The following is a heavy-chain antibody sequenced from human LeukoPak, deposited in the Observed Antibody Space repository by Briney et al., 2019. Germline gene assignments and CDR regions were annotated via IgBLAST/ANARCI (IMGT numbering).Heavy chain of an antibody. V-gene: IGHV4-31*03. CDR1: GGSISSGGYY. CDR3: ARALIPDYDILTGYPL. J-gene: IGHJ4*02. CDR2: IYYSGST. Sequence: PSETQSLTCTVSGGSISSGGYYWSWIRQHPGKGLEWIGYIYYSGSTYYNPSLKSRVTISVDTSKNQFSLKLSSVTAADTAVYYCARALIPDYDILTGYPLWGQGTLVTVSS. D-gene: IGHD3-9*01.